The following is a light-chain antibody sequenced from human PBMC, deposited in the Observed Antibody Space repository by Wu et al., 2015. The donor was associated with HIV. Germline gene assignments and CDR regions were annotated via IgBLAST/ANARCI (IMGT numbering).Light chain of an antibody. CDR3: QQYGNSPTYS. CDR1: QSVFGNY. V-gene: IGKV3-20*01. CDR2: GAS. Sequence: EIVLTQSPDTLSLSPGEGATLSCRASQSVFGNYLAWYQQKPGQAPRLLIFGASRRATGIPERLSGGGSGTDFTLTISRLEPEDFAVYYCQQYGNSPTYSFGQGTKLEIK. J-gene: IGKJ2*03.